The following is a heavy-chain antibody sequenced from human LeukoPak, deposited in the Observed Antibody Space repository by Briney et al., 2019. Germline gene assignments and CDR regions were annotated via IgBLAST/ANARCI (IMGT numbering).Heavy chain of an antibody. CDR3: ARDIAAAGYFDY. Sequence: GGSLRLSCAASGLTVSSNYMSWVRQAPGKGLEWVSVIYSGGSTYYADSVKGRFTISRDNSKNTLYLQMNSLRAEDTAVYYCARDIAAAGYFDYWGRGTLVTVSS. CDR1: GLTVSSNY. V-gene: IGHV3-53*01. D-gene: IGHD6-13*01. CDR2: IYSGGST. J-gene: IGHJ4*02.